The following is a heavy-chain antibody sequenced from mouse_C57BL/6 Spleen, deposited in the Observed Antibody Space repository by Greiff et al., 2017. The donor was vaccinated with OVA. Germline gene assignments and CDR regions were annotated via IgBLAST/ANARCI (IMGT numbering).Heavy chain of an antibody. V-gene: IGHV1-78*01. CDR1: GYTFTDHT. CDR2: IYPRDGST. D-gene: IGHD2-5*01. J-gene: IGHJ2*01. Sequence: VQLQQSDAELVKPGASVKISCKVSGYTFTDHTIHWMKQRPEQGLEWIGYIYPRDGSTKYNEKFKGKATLTADKASSTAYMQLNSLTSEDSAVYFCASPYYSNYYFDYWGQGTTLTVSS. CDR3: ASPYYSNYYFDY.